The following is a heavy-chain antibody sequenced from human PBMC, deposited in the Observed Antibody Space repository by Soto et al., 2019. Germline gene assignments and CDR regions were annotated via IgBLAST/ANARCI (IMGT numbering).Heavy chain of an antibody. V-gene: IGHV6-1*01. D-gene: IGHD6-19*01. J-gene: IGHJ3*01. CDR1: GDSVSSNSAA. Sequence: SQTLSLTCAISGDSVSSNSAAWNWIRQSPSRGLEWLGRTYYRSKWYNDYAVSVKSRITINPDTSKNQFSLQLNSVTPEDTAVYYCARVQGQWLGLDSFDFWYQGTMGSGS. CDR3: ARVQGQWLGLDSFDF. CDR2: TYYRSKWYN.